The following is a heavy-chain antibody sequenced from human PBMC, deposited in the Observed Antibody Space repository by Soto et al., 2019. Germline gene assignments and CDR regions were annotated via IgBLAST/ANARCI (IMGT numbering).Heavy chain of an antibody. CDR1: GFTVNGKKY. CDR3: ATWLLREHAFDI. J-gene: IGHJ3*02. Sequence: GGSLRLSCAASGFTVNGKKYVTWVRQAPGKGLEWVSALYIADGTFYADSVKGRFTVSIDSSKNTVYLQMNNLSPEDTAVYYCATWLLREHAFDIWGLGTMVTVSS. D-gene: IGHD2-15*01. V-gene: IGHV3-53*01. CDR2: LYIADGT.